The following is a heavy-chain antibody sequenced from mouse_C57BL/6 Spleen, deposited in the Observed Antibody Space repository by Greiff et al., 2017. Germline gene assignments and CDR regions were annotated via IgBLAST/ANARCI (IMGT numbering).Heavy chain of an antibody. Sequence: EVQRVESGGDLVKPGGSLKLSCAASGFTFSSYGTSWVRQTPDKRLEWVATISSGGSYTYYPDSVKGRFTISRDNAKNTLYLQMSSLKSEDTAMYYCARRDGSSDWYFDVWGTGTTVTVSS. V-gene: IGHV5-6*01. D-gene: IGHD1-1*01. CDR2: ISSGGSYT. J-gene: IGHJ1*03. CDR1: GFTFSSYG. CDR3: ARRDGSSDWYFDV.